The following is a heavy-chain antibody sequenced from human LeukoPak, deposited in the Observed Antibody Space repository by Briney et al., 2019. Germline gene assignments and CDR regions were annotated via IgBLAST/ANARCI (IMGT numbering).Heavy chain of an antibody. D-gene: IGHD3-10*01. CDR2: ISDSGGST. V-gene: IGHV3-23*01. CDR1: GFTFSNYA. Sequence: PGGSLRLSCAASGFTFSNYAMSWVRQAPGKGLEWVSAISDSGGSTNYADSVKGRFTISRDNSKNTLYLQMNSLRAEDTAVYYCAKRASGSGTSLYYFDYWGQGTLVTVSS. J-gene: IGHJ4*02. CDR3: AKRASGSGTSLYYFDY.